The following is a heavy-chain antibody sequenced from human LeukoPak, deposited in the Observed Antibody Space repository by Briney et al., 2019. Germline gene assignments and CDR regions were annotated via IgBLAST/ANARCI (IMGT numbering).Heavy chain of an antibody. CDR3: AKDQSRYCGLYSYDYVSEWSAFDF. J-gene: IGHJ3*01. V-gene: IGHV3-30*02. CDR1: GFTFSSYG. CDR2: IRYDGSNK. Sequence: GGSLRLSCAACGFTFSSYGMHWVRQAPGKGLEWVAFIRYDGSNKYYADSVKGRFTISRDNSKNTLYLQMNSLRAEDTAVYYCAKDQSRYCGLYSYDYVSEWSAFDFWGQGTMVTVSS. D-gene: IGHD5-18*01.